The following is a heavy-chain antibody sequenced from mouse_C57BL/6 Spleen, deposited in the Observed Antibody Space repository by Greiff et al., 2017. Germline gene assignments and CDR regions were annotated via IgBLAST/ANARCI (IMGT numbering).Heavy chain of an antibody. Sequence: EVQLVESGEGLVKPGGSLKLSCAASGFTFSSYAMSWVRQTPEKRLGWVAYISSGGDYIYYADTVTGRFTISRDNARNTLYLQMSSLKSEDTAMYYCTRDRIYYYGSSPFAMDYWGQGTSVTVSS. V-gene: IGHV5-9-1*02. CDR1: GFTFSSYA. J-gene: IGHJ4*01. CDR2: ISSGGDYI. D-gene: IGHD1-1*01. CDR3: TRDRIYYYGSSPFAMDY.